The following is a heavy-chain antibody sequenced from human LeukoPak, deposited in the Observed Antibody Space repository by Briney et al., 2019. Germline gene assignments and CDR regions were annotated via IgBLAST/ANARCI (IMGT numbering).Heavy chain of an antibody. V-gene: IGHV4-4*07. D-gene: IGHD3-22*01. J-gene: IGHJ5*02. CDR3: ARDESTIYYDSSGYYYNWFDP. CDR2: IYTSGST. CDR1: GGSISSYY. Sequence: KASETLSLTCTVSGGSISSYYWSWIRQPAGKGLEWIGHIYTSGSTNYNPSLKSRVTISVDTSKNQSSLKLSSVTAADTAVYYCARDESTIYYDSSGYYYNWFDPWGQGTLVTVSS.